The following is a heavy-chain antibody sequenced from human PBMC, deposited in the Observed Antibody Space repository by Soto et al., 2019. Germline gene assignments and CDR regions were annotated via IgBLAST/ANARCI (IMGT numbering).Heavy chain of an antibody. CDR2: IKSDGTIS. CDR3: ARLSGDHSAFFSYGMDA. CDR1: GFTFDTYW. V-gene: IGHV3-74*01. D-gene: IGHD2-21*01. Sequence: PGGSLRLACASSGFTFDTYWMTWVRQAPGRGPEWISGIKSDGTISSYADSVKGRFTISRDNARNTLSLQMNRLRADDTAVYYCARLSGDHSAFFSYGMDAWGQGTPVTVSS. J-gene: IGHJ6*02.